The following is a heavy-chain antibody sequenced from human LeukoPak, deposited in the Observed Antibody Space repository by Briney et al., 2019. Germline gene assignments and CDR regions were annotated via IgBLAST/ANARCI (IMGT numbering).Heavy chain of an antibody. CDR1: GFTFSSYS. D-gene: IGHD2-15*01. CDR2: ISSSSSYI. J-gene: IGHJ6*02. Sequence: GGSLRLSCAASGFTFSSYSMTWVRQAPGKGLEWVSSISSSSSYIYYADSVKGRFTISRDNAKNSLYLQMNSLRAEDTAVYYCARDRYCSWCISEVHGMDVWGQGTTVTVSS. V-gene: IGHV3-21*01. CDR3: ARDRYCSWCISEVHGMDV.